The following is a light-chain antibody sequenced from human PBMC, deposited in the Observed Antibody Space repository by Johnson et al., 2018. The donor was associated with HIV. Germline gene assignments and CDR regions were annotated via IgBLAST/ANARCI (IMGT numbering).Light chain of an antibody. V-gene: IGLV1-51*02. CDR2: ENN. CDR1: SSDMGNYA. J-gene: IGLJ1*01. CDR3: GTWDSSLGAWV. Sequence: QSVLTQPPSVSAAPGQKVTISCSGSSSDMGNYAVSWYQQLPGTAPKLLIYENNKRPSGIPDRFSGSKSGTSATLDITGLQTGDEADYYCGTWDSSLGAWVFGTGTKVTF.